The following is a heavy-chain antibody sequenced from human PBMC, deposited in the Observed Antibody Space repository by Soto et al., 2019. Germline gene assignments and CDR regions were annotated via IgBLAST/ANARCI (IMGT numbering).Heavy chain of an antibody. J-gene: IGHJ6*02. CDR3: AGGGSSSGKVEDYYYGMDV. Sequence: SLSRTGPVPGGSISSGGYYWSWIRQHPGKGLEWIGYIYYSGSTYYNPSLKSRVTISVDTSKNQFSLKLSSVTAADTAVCYCAGGGSSSGKVEDYYYGMDVWGQGTTVTRLL. CDR2: IYYSGST. V-gene: IGHV4-31*03. CDR1: GGSISSGGYY. D-gene: IGHD6-6*01.